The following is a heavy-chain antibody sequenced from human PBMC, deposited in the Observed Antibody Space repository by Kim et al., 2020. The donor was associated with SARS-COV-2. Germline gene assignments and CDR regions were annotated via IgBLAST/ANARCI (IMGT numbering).Heavy chain of an antibody. Sequence: LSLTCAASGLTLGNYWMHWVRQAPGKGLLWVSHINSDGSETSYADSVKGRFTISRDNAKNTVYLQMNSLRADDTGVYFCTGVVDFDYWGQGTLVTVSS. V-gene: IGHV3-74*03. J-gene: IGHJ4*02. CDR3: TGVVDFDY. CDR1: GLTLGNYW. CDR2: INSDGSET.